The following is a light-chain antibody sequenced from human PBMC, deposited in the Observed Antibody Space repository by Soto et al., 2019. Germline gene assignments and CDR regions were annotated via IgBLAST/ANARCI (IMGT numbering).Light chain of an antibody. CDR2: DAS. V-gene: IGKV3-20*01. CDR1: QCVSSSY. CDR3: QQYVRSPPSWT. Sequence: ETVLTQSPGTLSLSPGERATISCRASQCVSSSYLAWYQQKPGQAPRLLIYDASSRATGIPDRFSGSGSGTDFTLTISRLEPEDFAVYYCQQYVRSPPSWTFGQGTKVEIK. J-gene: IGKJ1*01.